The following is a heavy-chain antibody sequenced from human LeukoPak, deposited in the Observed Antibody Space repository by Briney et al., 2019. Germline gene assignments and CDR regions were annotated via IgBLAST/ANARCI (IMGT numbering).Heavy chain of an antibody. CDR2: IRNQLDGGTA. CDR3: TKLNPPDPSDF. J-gene: IGHJ3*01. D-gene: IGHD4-23*01. Sequence: PGGSLRLSCAASGFTFAKVWMGWVRQAPGKGLEWVGRIRNQLDGGTADYAAPVTGRITISRDDSTNTLYLQMHSLKTEHTGVYYCTKLNPPDPSDFWGQGTMVTVSS. CDR1: GFTFAKVW. V-gene: IGHV3-15*01.